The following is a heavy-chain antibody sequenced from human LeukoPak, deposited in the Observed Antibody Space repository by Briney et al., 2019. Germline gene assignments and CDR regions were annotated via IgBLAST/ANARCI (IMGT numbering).Heavy chain of an antibody. J-gene: IGHJ5*02. CDR3: TRRVDATRWYDP. CDR2: INGDGSTT. D-gene: IGHD2-15*01. V-gene: IGHV3-74*01. CDR1: GFSFSTYW. Sequence: GGSLRLSCAASGFSFSTYWMHWVRQAPGEWLVWVSRINGDGSTTNYADSVKGRFTISRDNAKNTLYLQMNSLRAEDTAVYYCTRRVDATRWYDPWGQGTLVTVSS.